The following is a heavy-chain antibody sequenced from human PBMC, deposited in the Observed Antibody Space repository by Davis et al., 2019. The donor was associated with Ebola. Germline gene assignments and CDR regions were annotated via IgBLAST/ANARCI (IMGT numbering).Heavy chain of an antibody. V-gene: IGHV4-61*01. CDR1: GGSVSSGSYY. CDR2: IYYSGST. D-gene: IGHD3-22*01. Sequence: SETLSLTCTVSGGSVSSGSYYWSWIRQPPGKGLEWIGYIYYSGSTNYNPSLKSRVTISVDTSKNQFSLKLSSVTAADTAVYYCARGPGYYYDSPFDYWGQGTLVTVSS. J-gene: IGHJ4*02. CDR3: ARGPGYYYDSPFDY.